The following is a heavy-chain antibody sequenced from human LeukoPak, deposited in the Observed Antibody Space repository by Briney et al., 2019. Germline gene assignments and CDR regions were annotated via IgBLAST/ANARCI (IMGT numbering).Heavy chain of an antibody. D-gene: IGHD2-2*01. Sequence: GGSLRLSCAASGFTFSNAWMSWVRQPPGRGLEWVARIKSKPVGGTTDYAAPVKGRFTISRDDSKNTLYLQMNSLKTEDTAVYYCTTALVYCSSTSCYPYYGMDVWGQGTTVTVSS. V-gene: IGHV3-15*01. CDR1: GFTFSNAW. CDR2: IKSKPVGGTT. J-gene: IGHJ6*02. CDR3: TTALVYCSSTSCYPYYGMDV.